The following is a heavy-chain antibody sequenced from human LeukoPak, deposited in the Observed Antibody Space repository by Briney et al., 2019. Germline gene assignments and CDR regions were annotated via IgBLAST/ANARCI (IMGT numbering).Heavy chain of an antibody. CDR1: GGSISNYY. D-gene: IGHD6-13*01. CDR3: ARNLIPEQLVLNF. Sequence: SETLSLTCTVSGGSISNYYWNWIRQPPGKGLEGIGYIYYTGSTNYNPSLKSRVTISVDTSKNQFSLNLKSVTPEDTAVYYCARNLIPEQLVLNFWGQGTLVTVSP. V-gene: IGHV4-59*01. CDR2: IYYTGST. J-gene: IGHJ4*02.